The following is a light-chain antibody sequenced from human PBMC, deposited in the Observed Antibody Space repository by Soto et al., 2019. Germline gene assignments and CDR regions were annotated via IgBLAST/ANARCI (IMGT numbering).Light chain of an antibody. CDR3: QQYNTWPLT. CDR2: GAS. CDR1: QGVTTN. Sequence: EIVMTQSPATLSVSPGERATLSCRASQGVTTNLAWYQQKPGQAPRLLIYGASPRATGIPARFSGSGSGTEFTLTISSLQSEDFAVYYCQQYNTWPLTFGGETKVEIK. V-gene: IGKV3-15*01. J-gene: IGKJ4*01.